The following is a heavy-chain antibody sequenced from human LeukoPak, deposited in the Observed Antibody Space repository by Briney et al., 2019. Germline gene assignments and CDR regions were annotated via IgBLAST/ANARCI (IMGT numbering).Heavy chain of an antibody. Sequence: PGGSLRLSCAASGFNFRSYAMSWVRQAPGKGLEWVSAISGSGGSTYYVDSVKGRFTISRDNSKNTLYLQMNSLRVEDTARYYCAKDGGRAATAINYYYGTDVWGQGTTVTVSS. J-gene: IGHJ6*02. D-gene: IGHD2-2*02. CDR1: GFNFRSYA. CDR2: ISGSGGST. V-gene: IGHV3-23*01. CDR3: AKDGGRAATAINYYYGTDV.